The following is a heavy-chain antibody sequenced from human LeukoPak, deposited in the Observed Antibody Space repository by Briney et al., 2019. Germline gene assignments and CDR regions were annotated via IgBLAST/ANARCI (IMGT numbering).Heavy chain of an antibody. CDR3: ARTTYYSERGGYTPGYFDF. CDR1: GFSLTTTGMC. V-gene: IGHV2-70*11. CDR2: IDWDGDK. D-gene: IGHD3-22*01. J-gene: IGHJ4*02. Sequence: ESGPALVKPQQTLTLTFAFSGFSLTTTGMCVSWIRQPPGKALEWLARIDWDGDKYYSTSLKTNLTISKDTSKNQVVLIMTNVDPVDTATYYCARTTYYSERGGYTPGYFDFWGQGTRVTVSS.